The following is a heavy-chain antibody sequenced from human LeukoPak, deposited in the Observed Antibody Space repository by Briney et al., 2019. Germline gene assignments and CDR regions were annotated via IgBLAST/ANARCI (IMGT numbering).Heavy chain of an antibody. D-gene: IGHD3-22*01. V-gene: IGHV4-59*01. CDR1: GGSISSYY. CDR2: IYYSGST. J-gene: IGHJ4*02. Sequence: SETLSLTCTVSGGSISSYYWSWIRQPPGKGLEWIGYIYYSGSTNYNPSLKSRVTISVDTSKHQFSLKLSSVTAADTAVYYCARTVDYYDSSGYYPGFDYWGQGTLVTVSS. CDR3: ARTVDYYDSSGYYPGFDY.